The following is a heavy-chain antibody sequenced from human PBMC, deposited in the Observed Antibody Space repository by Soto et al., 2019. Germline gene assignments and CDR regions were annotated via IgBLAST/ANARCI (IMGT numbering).Heavy chain of an antibody. CDR3: ARESRYCSGGSCYFLPGIDY. CDR1: GGTFSSYA. CDR2: IIPIFGTA. J-gene: IGHJ4*02. D-gene: IGHD2-15*01. Sequence: SVKVSCKASGGTFSSYAISWVRQAPGQGLEWMGGIIPIFGTANYAQKIQGRVTITADESTSTTYMELSSLKSEDTAVYYFARESRYCSGGSCYFLPGIDYWGQGTLVTVSS. V-gene: IGHV1-69*13.